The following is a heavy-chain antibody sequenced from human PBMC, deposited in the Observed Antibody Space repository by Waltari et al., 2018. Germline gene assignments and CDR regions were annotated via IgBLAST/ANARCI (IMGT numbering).Heavy chain of an antibody. CDR3: ARSCGLRCHWFDP. V-gene: IGHV3-74*01. CDR2: INIDESGT. Sequence: EVQLVESGGDLVQPGGSLRLSCAASGFTFTRYWMHWVRQAPGKGLVWVSRINIDESGTSYADSVKGRFTISRDNTKNTLYLQMNSLRAEYTAVYYCARSCGLRCHWFDPWGQGTLVTVSS. J-gene: IGHJ5*02. D-gene: IGHD4-17*01. CDR1: GFTFTRYW.